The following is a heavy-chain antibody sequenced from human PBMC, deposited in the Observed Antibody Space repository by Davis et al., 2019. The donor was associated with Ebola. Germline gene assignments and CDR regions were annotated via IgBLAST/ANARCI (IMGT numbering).Heavy chain of an antibody. CDR2: INPSGGST. V-gene: IGHV1-46*01. Sequence: ASVKVSCKASGYTFTSYDINWVRQAPGQGLEWMGIINPSGGSTSYAQKFQGRVTMTRDTSTSTVYMELSSLRSEDTAVYYCARAAMVLDYWGQGTLVTVSS. J-gene: IGHJ4*02. CDR1: GYTFTSYD. CDR3: ARAAMVLDY. D-gene: IGHD5-18*01.